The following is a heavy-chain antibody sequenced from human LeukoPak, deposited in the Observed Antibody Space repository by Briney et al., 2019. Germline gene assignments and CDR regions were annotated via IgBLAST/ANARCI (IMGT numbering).Heavy chain of an antibody. CDR3: ARDPSGSGSYYNY. CDR1: GFNFNIYW. D-gene: IGHD3-10*01. Sequence: GGSLRLSCAASGFNFNIYWMNWVRQAPGKGLEWVANIKQDGSERYYVDSVKGRFTVSRDNAKNSLYLQMNSLRAEDTAVYYCARDPSGSGSYYNYWGQGTLVTVSS. V-gene: IGHV3-7*01. J-gene: IGHJ4*02. CDR2: IKQDGSER.